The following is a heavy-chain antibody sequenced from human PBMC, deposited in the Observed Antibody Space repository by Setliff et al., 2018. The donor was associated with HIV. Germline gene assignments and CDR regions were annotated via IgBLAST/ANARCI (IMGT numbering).Heavy chain of an antibody. D-gene: IGHD3-10*01. Sequence: GGSLRLSCAAAGFSVSNTYMNWVRQSPGKGLEWVSVIYSGSIGYADSVKGRFTISRDNAKKSLYLHMNSLRTEDTAVYYCARDTTYYYGSGSHHWGQGTLVTVSS. CDR3: ARDTTYYYGSGSHH. CDR1: GFSVSNTY. J-gene: IGHJ4*02. CDR2: IYSGSI. V-gene: IGHV3-53*01.